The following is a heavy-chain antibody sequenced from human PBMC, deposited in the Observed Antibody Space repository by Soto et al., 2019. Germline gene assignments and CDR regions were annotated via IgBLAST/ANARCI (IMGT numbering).Heavy chain of an antibody. V-gene: IGHV3-23*01. Sequence: GGSLRLSCTVSGFTFRSYAMSWVRQAPGGGLEWVSTIIGSGYETSYADSVEGRVTISRDNSKNTLFLQMHSLRAEDTAIYYCAKGRAYRAVAGTDYWGQGALVTVYS. J-gene: IGHJ4*02. CDR2: IIGSGYET. D-gene: IGHD6-19*01. CDR1: GFTFRSYA. CDR3: AKGRAYRAVAGTDY.